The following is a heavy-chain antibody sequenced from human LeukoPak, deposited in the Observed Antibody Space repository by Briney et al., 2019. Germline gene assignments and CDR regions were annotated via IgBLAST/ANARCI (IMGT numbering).Heavy chain of an antibody. CDR1: GFTFSSYS. CDR3: ARVGNYDFWSGYSSVEY. J-gene: IGHJ4*02. Sequence: PGGSLRLSCAASGFTFSSYSMNWVRQAPGKGLEWVSSISSSSSYIYYADSVKGRFTISRDNAKNSLYLQMNSLRAEDTAVYYCARVGNYDFWSGYSSVEYWGQGTLVTVSS. CDR2: ISSSSSYI. V-gene: IGHV3-21*01. D-gene: IGHD3-3*01.